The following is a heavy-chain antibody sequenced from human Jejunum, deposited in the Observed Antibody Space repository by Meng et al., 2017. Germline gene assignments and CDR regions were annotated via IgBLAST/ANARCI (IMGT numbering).Heavy chain of an antibody. J-gene: IGHJ4*02. CDR1: GARVSSNSAG. D-gene: IGHD1-26*01. V-gene: IGHV6-1*01. CDR2: TYYRSKWYI. Sequence: QIQRQQSGPGLVKPSQTLSLPCAISGARVSSNSAGWNWIRQSPSRGLEWLGRTYYRSKWYIDYAVSVKSRITINPDTSKNQFSLHLNSVTPEDTAVYYCAGGGLVRSTRGYFDYWGQGTLVTVSS. CDR3: AGGGLVRSTRGYFDY.